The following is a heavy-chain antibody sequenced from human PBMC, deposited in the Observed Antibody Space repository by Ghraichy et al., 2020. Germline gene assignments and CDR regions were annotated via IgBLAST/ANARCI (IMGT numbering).Heavy chain of an antibody. J-gene: IGHJ4*02. D-gene: IGHD3-10*01. CDR2: IRYDGSNK. CDR3: AKDERWYYGSGSYYKRVRTGGY. Sequence: GGSLRLSCAASGFTFSSYGMHWVRQAPGKGLEWVAFIRYDGSNKYYADSVKGRFTISRDNSKNTLYLQMNSLRAEDTAVYYCAKDERWYYGSGSYYKRVRTGGYWGQGTLVTVSS. CDR1: GFTFSSYG. V-gene: IGHV3-30*02.